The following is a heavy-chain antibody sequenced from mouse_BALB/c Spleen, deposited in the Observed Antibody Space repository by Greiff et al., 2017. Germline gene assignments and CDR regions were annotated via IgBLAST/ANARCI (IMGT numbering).Heavy chain of an antibody. CDR3: ARAHYYGSSPYAMDY. CDR1: GFTFSSYA. J-gene: IGHJ4*01. Sequence: EVQLVESGGGLVKPGGSLKLSCAASGFTFSSYAMSWVRQTPEKRLEWVASISSGGSTYYPDSVKGRFTISRDNARNILYLQMSSLRPEDTAMYYCARAHYYGSSPYAMDYWGQGTSVTVSS. CDR2: ISSGGST. D-gene: IGHD1-1*01. V-gene: IGHV5-6-5*01.